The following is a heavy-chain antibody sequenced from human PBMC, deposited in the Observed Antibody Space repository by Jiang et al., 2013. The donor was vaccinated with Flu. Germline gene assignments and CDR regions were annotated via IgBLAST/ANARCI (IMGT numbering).Heavy chain of an antibody. Sequence: VQLVESGGGVVQPGRSLRLSCAASGFTFSSYGMHWVRQAPGKGLEWVALIWYDGSNKYYADSVKGRFTISRDNSKNTLYLQMNSLRAEDTAVYYCARVLVYGDYDFDYWGQGTLVTVSS. CDR2: IWYDGSNK. J-gene: IGHJ4*02. V-gene: IGHV3-33*01. CDR1: GFTFSSYG. CDR3: ARVLVYGDYDFDY. D-gene: IGHD4-17*01.